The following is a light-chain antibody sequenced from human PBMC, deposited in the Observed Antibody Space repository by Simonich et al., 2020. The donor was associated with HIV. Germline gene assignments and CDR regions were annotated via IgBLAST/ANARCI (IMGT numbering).Light chain of an antibody. CDR2: AAS. V-gene: IGKV1-8*01. J-gene: IGKJ3*01. Sequence: AIRMTQSPSSLSASTGDRVTITCRASQGISSYLAWYQQKPGKAPKLLIYAASTLQSGVPSRFSGSGSGTDFTLTISCLLSEDFATYYCQQYYSYPFTFGPGTKVDIK. CDR3: QQYYSYPFT. CDR1: QGISSY.